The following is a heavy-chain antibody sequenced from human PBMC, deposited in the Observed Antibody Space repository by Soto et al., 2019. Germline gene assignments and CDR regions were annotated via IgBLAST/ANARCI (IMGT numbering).Heavy chain of an antibody. CDR3: AKDFIVVVPAAIGFGAFDI. D-gene: IGHD2-2*01. V-gene: IGHV3-23*01. CDR1: GFTFSSYA. CDR2: ISGSGGST. J-gene: IGHJ3*02. Sequence: GGSLRLSCAASGFTFSSYAMSWVRQAPGKGLEWVSAISGSGGSTYYADSVKGRFTISRDNSKNTLYLQMNSLRAEDTAVYYCAKDFIVVVPAAIGFGAFDIWGQGTMVTVSS.